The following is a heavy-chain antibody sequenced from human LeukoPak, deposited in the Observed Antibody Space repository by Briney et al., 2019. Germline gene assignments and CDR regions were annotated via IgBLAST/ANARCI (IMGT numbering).Heavy chain of an antibody. CDR2: IYYSGST. CDR1: GGSISSYY. D-gene: IGHD6-13*01. V-gene: IGHV4-59*08. Sequence: SETLSLTCTVSGGSISSYYWSWIRQPPGKGLEWIGYIYYSGSTNYNPSLKSRVTISVDTSKNQFSLKLSSVTAADTAVYYCARGVYIAAAQYGYWGREPWSPSPQ. J-gene: IGHJ4*02. CDR3: ARGVYIAAAQYGY.